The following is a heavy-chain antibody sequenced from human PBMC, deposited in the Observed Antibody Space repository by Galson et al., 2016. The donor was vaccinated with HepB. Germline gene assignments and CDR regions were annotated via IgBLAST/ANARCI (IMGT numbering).Heavy chain of an antibody. D-gene: IGHD7-27*01. CDR3: ARSYLLGRGFGW. J-gene: IGHJ4*02. CDR1: GDSVSSYSVT. Sequence: CAISGDSVSSYSVTWNWIRQSPSRGLEWLGRTYYRSNWQNDYAESVKSRISINPDTSKNQFSLQLNSVTPEDTAVYYCARSYLLGRGFGWWGQGTLVTVSS. CDR2: TYYRSNWQN. V-gene: IGHV6-1*01.